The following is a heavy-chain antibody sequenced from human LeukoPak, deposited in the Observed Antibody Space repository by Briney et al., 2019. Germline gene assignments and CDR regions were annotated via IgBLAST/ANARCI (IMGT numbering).Heavy chain of an antibody. Sequence: GGSLRLSCAASGFTVSTNYMNWVRQAPGKGLEWVSVGYYGGSTYYADSVTGRFTISRDTAKNSLYLQMNSLRAEDTSVYYCASGVVVPAAYDAFDIWGQGTMVTVSS. CDR3: ASGVVVPAAYDAFDI. CDR2: GYYGGST. CDR1: GFTVSTNY. V-gene: IGHV3-53*01. D-gene: IGHD2-2*01. J-gene: IGHJ3*02.